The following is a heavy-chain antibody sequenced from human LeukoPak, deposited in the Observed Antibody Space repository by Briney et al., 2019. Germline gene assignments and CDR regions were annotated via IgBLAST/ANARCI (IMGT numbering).Heavy chain of an antibody. Sequence: SETLSLTCTVSGGSISSSSYYWGWIRQPPGKGLEWIGSIYYSGSTYYNPSLKSRVTISVDTSKNQFSLKLSSVTAADTAVYYCARVRGYSYGSIPDYWGQGTLVTVSS. D-gene: IGHD5-18*01. CDR3: ARVRGYSYGSIPDY. J-gene: IGHJ4*02. V-gene: IGHV4-39*01. CDR2: IYYSGST. CDR1: GGSISSSSYY.